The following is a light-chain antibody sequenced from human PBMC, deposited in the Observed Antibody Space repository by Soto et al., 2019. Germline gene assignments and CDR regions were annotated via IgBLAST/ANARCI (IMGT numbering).Light chain of an antibody. V-gene: IGKV3-11*01. Sequence: EIVMTQSPATLSLSPGERATLSCRASQSVGKYLVWYQQKPGQAPRLLIYDASNRATGIPARFSGSGSGTDFTLTISSLEPEDVAVYYCQQYGSSPTFGQGTKVDIK. CDR1: QSVGKY. CDR2: DAS. J-gene: IGKJ1*01. CDR3: QQYGSSPT.